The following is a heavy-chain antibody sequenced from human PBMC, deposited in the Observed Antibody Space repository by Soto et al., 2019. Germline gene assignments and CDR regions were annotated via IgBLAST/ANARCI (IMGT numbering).Heavy chain of an antibody. CDR1: GFTFSSYW. D-gene: IGHD3-22*01. CDR2: ISGSGGST. CDR3: AKDSYYDSSGYYYYYYYGMDV. V-gene: IGHV3-23*01. J-gene: IGHJ6*02. Sequence: GALRLSCAASGFTFSSYWMSWVRQAPGKGLEWVSAISGSGGSTYYADSVKGRFTISRDNSKNTLYLQMNSLRAEDTAVYYCAKDSYYDSSGYYYYYYYGMDVWGQGTTVTVSS.